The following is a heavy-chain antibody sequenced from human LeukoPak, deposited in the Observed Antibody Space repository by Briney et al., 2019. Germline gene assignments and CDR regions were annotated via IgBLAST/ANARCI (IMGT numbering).Heavy chain of an antibody. Sequence: ASVKVSCKASGYTFTGYYMHWVRQAPGQGLEWMGWINPNSGGTNYAQKFQGRVTMTGDTSISTAYMELSRLRSDDTAVYYCARVLYCSGGSCYSEHFDLWGRGTLVTVSS. V-gene: IGHV1-2*02. CDR2: INPNSGGT. J-gene: IGHJ2*01. CDR1: GYTFTGYY. CDR3: ARVLYCSGGSCYSEHFDL. D-gene: IGHD2-15*01.